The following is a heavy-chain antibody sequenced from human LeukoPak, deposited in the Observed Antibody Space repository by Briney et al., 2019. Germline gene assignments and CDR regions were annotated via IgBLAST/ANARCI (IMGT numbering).Heavy chain of an antibody. D-gene: IGHD2-15*01. V-gene: IGHV3-23*01. CDR2: ISGSGGST. CDR1: GFTFSSYA. CDR3: ARDEEGYCSGGSCYPRWLD. Sequence: GSLRLSCAASGFTFSSYAMSWVRQAPGKGLGWVSAISGSGGSTYYADSVKGRFTISRDNSKNTLNLQMNSLRVEDTAVYYCARDEEGYCSGGSCYPRWLDWGQGTLVTVSS. J-gene: IGHJ4*02.